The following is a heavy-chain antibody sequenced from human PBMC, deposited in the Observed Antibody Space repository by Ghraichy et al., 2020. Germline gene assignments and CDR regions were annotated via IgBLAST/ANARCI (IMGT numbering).Heavy chain of an antibody. D-gene: IGHD6-6*01. Sequence: GGSLRLSCAASGFTFSGSAMHWVRQASGKGLEWVGRIRSKANSYATAYAASVKGRFTISRDDSKNTAYLQMNSLKTEDTAVYYCTRPYSSSSFYYFDYWGQGTLVTVSS. CDR3: TRPYSSSSFYYFDY. CDR1: GFTFSGSA. V-gene: IGHV3-73*01. J-gene: IGHJ4*02. CDR2: IRSKANSYAT.